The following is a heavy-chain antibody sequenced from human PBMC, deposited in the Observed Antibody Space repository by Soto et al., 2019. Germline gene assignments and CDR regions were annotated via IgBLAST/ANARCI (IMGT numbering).Heavy chain of an antibody. J-gene: IGHJ6*02. CDR3: AKSAATEDDSFYYGVDV. V-gene: IGHV3-23*01. Sequence: VGSLRLSCAVSGFTFNFHALTWVRQAPGKGLEWVAAVSGSGDATYYADSVKGRFIISRDNSINTLYLQMNFLRADDTAVYHCAKSAATEDDSFYYGVDVWGQGTTVTVSS. CDR2: VSGSGDAT. CDR1: GFTFNFHA. D-gene: IGHD6-25*01.